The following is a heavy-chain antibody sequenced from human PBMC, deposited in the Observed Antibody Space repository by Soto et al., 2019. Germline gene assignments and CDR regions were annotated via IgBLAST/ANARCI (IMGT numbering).Heavy chain of an antibody. CDR1: GYTFTSYG. D-gene: IGHD3-3*01. V-gene: IGHV1-18*01. Sequence: ASVKVSCKASGYTFTSYGISWVRQAPGQGLEWMGWISAYNGNTNYAQKLQGRVTMTTDTSTSTAYMELRSLRSDDTAVYYCARDDFWSGYFPLGDYWGQGTLVTVSS. CDR2: ISAYNGNT. CDR3: ARDDFWSGYFPLGDY. J-gene: IGHJ4*02.